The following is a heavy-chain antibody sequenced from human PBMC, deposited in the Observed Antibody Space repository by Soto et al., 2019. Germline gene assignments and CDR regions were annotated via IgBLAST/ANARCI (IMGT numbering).Heavy chain of an antibody. CDR2: IWYDGSNK. CDR3: ARDRVRPGRVDYSRDAFDI. J-gene: IGHJ3*02. Sequence: GGSLRLSCAASGFTFSSYGMHWVRQAPGKGLEWVAVIWYDGSNKYYADSVKGRFTISRDNSKNTLYLQMNSLRAEDTAVYYCARDRVRPGRVDYSRDAFDIWGQGTMVTVSS. CDR1: GFTFSSYG. D-gene: IGHD2-21*01. V-gene: IGHV3-33*01.